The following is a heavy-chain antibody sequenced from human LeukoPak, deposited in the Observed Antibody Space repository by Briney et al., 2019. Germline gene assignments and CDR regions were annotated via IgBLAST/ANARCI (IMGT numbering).Heavy chain of an antibody. D-gene: IGHD2-2*01. CDR3: ARVDLYCSSTSCYSFDY. V-gene: IGHV5-51*01. Sequence: GGSLKISFKGSGYSFTSYWIGLVRQMPGKGLEWMGVIYPGDSDTRDRPSFQGQVTISCDKTIRTVYLQWSSQKASDTAMYYGARVDLYCSSTSCYSFDYWGQGTLVTVSS. CDR1: GYSFTSYW. J-gene: IGHJ4*02. CDR2: IYPGDSDT.